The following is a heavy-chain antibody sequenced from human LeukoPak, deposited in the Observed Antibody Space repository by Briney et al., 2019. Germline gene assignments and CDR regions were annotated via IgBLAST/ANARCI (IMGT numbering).Heavy chain of an antibody. CDR2: VKTGGGWT. D-gene: IGHD2-15*01. J-gene: IGHJ4*02. V-gene: IGHV1-46*01. CDR3: ARVVLYCSGGSCYLFDY. Sequence: GASVKISCKASGYTFTSYYIHWVRQAPGQGLEWMGIVKTGGGWTRYAQKFQGRVTMTRDTSTSTVYMELSSLRSDDTAVYYCARVVLYCSGGSCYLFDYWGQGTLVTVSS. CDR1: GYTFTSYY.